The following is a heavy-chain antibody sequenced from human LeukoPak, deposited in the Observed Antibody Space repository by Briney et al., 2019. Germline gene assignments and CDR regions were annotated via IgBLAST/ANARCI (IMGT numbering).Heavy chain of an antibody. V-gene: IGHV3-43*01. J-gene: IGHJ4*02. CDR2: ISWDGGST. Sequence: GGSLRLSCAASGFTFDDYTMHWVRQAPGKGLEWVSLISWDGGSTYYADSVKGRFTISRDNSKNTLYLQMNSLRAEDTAVYYCAKGRRIVGANFLDYWGRGTLVTVSS. CDR3: AKGRRIVGANFLDY. CDR1: GFTFDDYT. D-gene: IGHD1-26*01.